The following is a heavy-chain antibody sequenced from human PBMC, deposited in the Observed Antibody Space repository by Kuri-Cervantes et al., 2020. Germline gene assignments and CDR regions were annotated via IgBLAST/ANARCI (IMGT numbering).Heavy chain of an antibody. Sequence: SVKVSCKASGGTFSSYAISWVRQAPGQGLEWMGGIIPIFGTANYAQKFQGRVTITTDESTSTAYMELSSLRSEDTAVYYCARLPRLAPRLGYYYMDVWGKGTTVTVSS. D-gene: IGHD3-16*01. J-gene: IGHJ6*03. CDR2: IIPIFGTA. V-gene: IGHV1-69*05. CDR1: GGTFSSYA. CDR3: ARLPRLAPRLGYYYMDV.